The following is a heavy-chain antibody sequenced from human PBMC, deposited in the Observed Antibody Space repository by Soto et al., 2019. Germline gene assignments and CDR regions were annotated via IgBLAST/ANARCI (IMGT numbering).Heavy chain of an antibody. J-gene: IGHJ4*02. Sequence: QITLKESGPTLVKPTQTLTLTCTFSGFSLSTSGVGVGWIRQPPGKALECLAFIHWDDDKRYSPSLKSRLTIPTGTSKNQVVLTRTNMDPVDTATYYCAHITYYTVWSGYPGFDYWGQGTLVTV. D-gene: IGHD3-3*01. V-gene: IGHV2-5*02. CDR1: GFSLSTSGVG. CDR3: AHITYYTVWSGYPGFDY. CDR2: IHWDDDK.